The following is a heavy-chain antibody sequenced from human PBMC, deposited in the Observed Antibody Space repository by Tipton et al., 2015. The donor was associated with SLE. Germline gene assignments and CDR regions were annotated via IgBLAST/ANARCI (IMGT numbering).Heavy chain of an antibody. CDR2: IYYSGSP. J-gene: IGHJ4*02. CDR3: AKVDDISDSSAF. CDR1: GGSINGHY. Sequence: TLSLTCTISGGSINGHYWSWFRQPPGKELEWIGYIYYSGSPTYNSSLKSRVTISTDTSKRQFSLKMNAVTAAGTAVYFCAKVDDISDSSAFWGQGILVTVSS. V-gene: IGHV4-59*11. D-gene: IGHD3-9*01.